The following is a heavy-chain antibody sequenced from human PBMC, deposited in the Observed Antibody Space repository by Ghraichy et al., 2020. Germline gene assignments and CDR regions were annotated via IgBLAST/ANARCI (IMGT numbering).Heavy chain of an antibody. CDR2: ISNGDNP. V-gene: IGHV3-23*01. J-gene: IGHJ4*02. CDR1: GFTFSGYG. D-gene: IGHD3-16*01. Sequence: GGSLRLSCVGSGFTFSGYGMTWVRQAPGRGLEWVASISNGDNPFYGTSVKGRFTISRDNSRNTVFLHMKSLGAEDTAVYYCARENLGRPGWAFLDNWGQGTLVTVSS. CDR3: ARENLGRPGWAFLDN.